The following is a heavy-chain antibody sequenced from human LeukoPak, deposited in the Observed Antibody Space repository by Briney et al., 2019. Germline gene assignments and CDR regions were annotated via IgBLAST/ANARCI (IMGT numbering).Heavy chain of an antibody. J-gene: IGHJ4*02. CDR2: IYYSGST. CDR1: GGSISSYH. Sequence: PSETLSLTCTVSGGSISSYHWSWIRQPPGKGLEWIGYIYYSGSTNYNPSLKSRVTISVDTSKNQFSLKLSSVTAADTAVYYCASGRDGYNFYWGQGTLVTVSS. CDR3: ASGRDGYNFY. V-gene: IGHV4-59*08. D-gene: IGHD5-24*01.